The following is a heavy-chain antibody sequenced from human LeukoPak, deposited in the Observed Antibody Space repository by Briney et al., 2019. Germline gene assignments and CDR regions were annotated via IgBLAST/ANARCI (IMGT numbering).Heavy chain of an antibody. J-gene: IGHJ4*02. D-gene: IGHD3-10*01. CDR1: GYTFTGYY. CDR3: ARNHYGSGSPDY. CDR2: INPNSGGT. V-gene: IGHV1-2*02. Sequence: GASVKVSCKASGYTFTGYYMHWVRQAPGQGLEWMGWINPNSGGTNYAQKFQGRVTMTRDTSISTAYMELSRLISDDTAVYYCARNHYGSGSPDYWGQGTLVTVSS.